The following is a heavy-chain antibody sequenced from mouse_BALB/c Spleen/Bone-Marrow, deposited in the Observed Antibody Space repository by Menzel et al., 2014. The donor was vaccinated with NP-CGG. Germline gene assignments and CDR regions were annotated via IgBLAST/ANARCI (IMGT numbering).Heavy chain of an antibody. J-gene: IGHJ2*01. CDR2: IRNKANGYTT. D-gene: IGHD1-1*01. CDR3: ARGYYGDY. Sequence: EVQLQQSGGGLVQPGGSLRLSCATSGFTFTDYFMTWVRQPPGKALEWLGFIRNKANGYTTEYSASVKGRFTISRNNSQSILYLQMNTLRAEDSATYYCARGYYGDYWGQGTTLTVSS. CDR1: GFTFTDYF. V-gene: IGHV7-3*02.